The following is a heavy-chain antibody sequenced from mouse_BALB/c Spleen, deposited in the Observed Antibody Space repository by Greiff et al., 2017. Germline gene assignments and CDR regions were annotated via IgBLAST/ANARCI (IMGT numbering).Heavy chain of an antibody. Sequence: VQLQESGAELARPGASVKLSCKASGYTFTSYWMQWVKQRPGQGLEWIGAIYPGDGDTRYTQKFKGKATLTADKSSSTAYMQLSSLASEDSAVYYCARRGYYDPFAYWGQGTLVTVSA. CDR3: ARRGYYDPFAY. J-gene: IGHJ3*01. CDR2: IYPGDGDT. D-gene: IGHD2-4*01. V-gene: IGHV1-87*01. CDR1: GYTFTSYW.